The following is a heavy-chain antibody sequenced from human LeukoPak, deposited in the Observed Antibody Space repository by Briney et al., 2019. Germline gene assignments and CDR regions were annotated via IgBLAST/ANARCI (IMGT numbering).Heavy chain of an antibody. CDR1: GFTFSNYW. V-gene: IGHV3-74*01. D-gene: IGHD4-23*01. J-gene: IGHJ5*01. Sequence: GGSLRLSCAASGFTFSNYWMHWVRQAPGKGLVWVSRINSDGSGTTYADSVRGRFTISRDNAKNTLYLQVNSLRAEDTAVYYCARTEGTVAYDSWGRGTLVTVSS. CDR2: INSDGSGT. CDR3: ARTEGTVAYDS.